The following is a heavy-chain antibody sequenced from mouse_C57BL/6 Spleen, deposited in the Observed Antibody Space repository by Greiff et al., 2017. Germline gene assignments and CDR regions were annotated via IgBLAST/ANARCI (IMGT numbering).Heavy chain of an antibody. D-gene: IGHD3-2*02. CDR2: IYPGSGNT. CDR3: ARSGSSGYRAMDY. V-gene: IGHV1-76*01. Sequence: QVQLQQSGAELVRPGASVKLSCKASGYTFTDYYINWVKQRPGQGLEWIARIYPGSGNTYYNEKFKGKATLTAAQSSSTAYMQLSSLTSEDSAVYFCARSGSSGYRAMDYWGQGTSVTVSS. CDR1: GYTFTDYY. J-gene: IGHJ4*01.